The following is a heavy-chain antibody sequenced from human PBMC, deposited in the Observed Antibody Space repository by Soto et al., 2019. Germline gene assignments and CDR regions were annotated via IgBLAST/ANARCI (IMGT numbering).Heavy chain of an antibody. V-gene: IGHV3-53*01. CDR2: IYSGGRT. J-gene: IGHJ5*02. CDR1: GFTVNTHY. D-gene: IGHD3-10*01. Sequence: EVQLVESGGGLIQPGGSLRLSCAVSGFTVNTHYMSWVRQAPGKGLEWVSVIYSGGRTDYADSVRGRFTISRDNSKNTVYLQMNTLRVEDTAVYYCASRTWDLGGFDPWGQGTQVTVSS. CDR3: ASRTWDLGGFDP.